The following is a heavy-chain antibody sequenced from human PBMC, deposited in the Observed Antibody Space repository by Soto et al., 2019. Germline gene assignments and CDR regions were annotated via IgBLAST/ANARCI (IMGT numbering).Heavy chain of an antibody. J-gene: IGHJ4*02. CDR3: AHVVGNWDLVDY. CDR2: IYWDDDK. D-gene: IGHD1-1*01. Sequence: SGPTLVNPTQTLTLTCTFSGFSLSTSGVGVGWIRQPPGKALEWLALIYWDDDKRYSPSLKSRLTITKDTSKNQVVLTMTNMDSVDTAVYYCAHVVGNWDLVDYWGQGTLVTVSS. V-gene: IGHV2-5*02. CDR1: GFSLSTSGVG.